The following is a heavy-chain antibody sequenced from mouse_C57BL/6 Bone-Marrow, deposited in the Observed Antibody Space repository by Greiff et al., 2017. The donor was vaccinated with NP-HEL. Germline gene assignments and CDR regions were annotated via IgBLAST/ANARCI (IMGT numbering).Heavy chain of an antibody. Sequence: VMLVESGAELVRPGTSVKVSCKASGYAFTNYLIEWVKQRPGQGLEWIGVINPGSGGTNYNEKFKGKATLTADKSSSTAYMQLSSLTSEDSAVYFCGLPKLYAMDYWGQGTSVTVAT. J-gene: IGHJ4*01. D-gene: IGHD2-1*01. CDR2: INPGSGGT. CDR3: GLPKLYAMDY. V-gene: IGHV1-54*01. CDR1: GYAFTNYL.